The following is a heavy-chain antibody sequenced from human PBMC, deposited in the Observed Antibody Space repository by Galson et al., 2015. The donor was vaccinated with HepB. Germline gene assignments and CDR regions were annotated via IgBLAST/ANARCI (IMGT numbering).Heavy chain of an antibody. V-gene: IGHV1-18*01. Sequence: SVKVSCKASGYTFTSYGISWVRQAPGQGLEWMGWISAYNGNTNYAQKLQGRVTMTTDTSTSTAYMELRSLRSDDTAVYYCARDNDYGDYQGPGWHFDLWGRGTLVTVSS. CDR3: ARDNDYGDYQGPGWHFDL. J-gene: IGHJ2*01. CDR1: GYTFTSYG. D-gene: IGHD4-17*01. CDR2: ISAYNGNT.